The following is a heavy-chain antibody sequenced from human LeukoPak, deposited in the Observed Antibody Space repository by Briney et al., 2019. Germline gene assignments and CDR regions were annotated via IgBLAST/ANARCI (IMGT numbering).Heavy chain of an antibody. D-gene: IGHD4-17*01. Sequence: GGSLRLSCAASGFTFSSYAMSWVRQAPGKGLEWVSAISGSGGSTYYADSVKGRFTISRDNSKNTLYLQMNSLRAEDTAVYYCAKVMTTVTTSRDYYYYGMAVWGQGTTVTVSS. CDR3: AKVMTTVTTSRDYYYYGMAV. CDR1: GFTFSSYA. J-gene: IGHJ6*02. CDR2: ISGSGGST. V-gene: IGHV3-23*01.